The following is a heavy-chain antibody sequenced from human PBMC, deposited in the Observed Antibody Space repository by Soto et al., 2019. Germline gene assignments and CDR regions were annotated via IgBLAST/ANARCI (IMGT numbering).Heavy chain of an antibody. CDR1: GFTSSSYS. V-gene: IGHV3-21*01. CDR2: ISSSSSYI. D-gene: IGHD2-21*02. CDR3: AREALYCGGDCYTPDY. Sequence: PGGSLRLSCAASGFTSSSYSMNWVRQAPGKGLEWVSSISSSSSYIYYADSVKGRFTISRDNAKNSLYLQMDSLRAEDTAVYYCAREALYCGGDCYTPDYWGQGTLVTVSS. J-gene: IGHJ4*02.